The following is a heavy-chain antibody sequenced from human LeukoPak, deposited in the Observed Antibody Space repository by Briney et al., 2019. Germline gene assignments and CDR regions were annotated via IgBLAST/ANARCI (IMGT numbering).Heavy chain of an antibody. V-gene: IGHV1-2*02. D-gene: IGHD6-13*01. Sequence: ASVKVSCKASGYTFTGYYMHWVRQAPGQGLERMGWINPNSGGTNYAQKFQGRVTMTRDTSISTAYMELSRLRSDDTAVYYCARDARQTGSGIAAADYYYYYYMDVWGKGTTVTVSS. CDR3: ARDARQTGSGIAAADYYYYYYMDV. J-gene: IGHJ6*03. CDR1: GYTFTGYY. CDR2: INPNSGGT.